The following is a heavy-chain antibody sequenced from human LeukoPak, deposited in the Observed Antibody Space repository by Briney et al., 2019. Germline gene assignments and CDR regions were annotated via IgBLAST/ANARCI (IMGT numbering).Heavy chain of an antibody. CDR2: ISGSGTST. D-gene: IGHD2-8*01. V-gene: IGHV3-23*01. CDR3: AKVGSTHEWYEAFDI. CDR1: GLTFSSYA. J-gene: IGHJ3*02. Sequence: HPGGSLRLSCAASGLTFSSYAMSWVRQAPGKGLEWVSVISGSGTSTYYADSVKGRFTISRDNSKNTLYLQMNTLRAEDTAVYRCAKVGSTHEWYEAFDIWGQGTMVTVSS.